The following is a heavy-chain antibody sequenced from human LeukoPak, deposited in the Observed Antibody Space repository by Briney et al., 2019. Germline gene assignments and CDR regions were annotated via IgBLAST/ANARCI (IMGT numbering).Heavy chain of an antibody. CDR2: MNEYSTTI. V-gene: IGHV3-74*01. D-gene: IGHD1-14*01. Sequence: GGSLRLSCAASGFPFNSFWMHWVRQAPGKGLVWVSDMNEYSTTIRYADSVKGRFTISRDNAKSILYLQMNNLRAEDTAMYFCARGGVNPVDHWGQGALVTVSS. J-gene: IGHJ4*02. CDR3: ARGGVNPVDH. CDR1: GFPFNSFW.